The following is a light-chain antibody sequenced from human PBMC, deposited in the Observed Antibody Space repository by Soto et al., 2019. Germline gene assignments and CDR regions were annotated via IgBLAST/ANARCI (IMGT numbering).Light chain of an antibody. V-gene: IGLV1-44*01. CDR2: SNN. J-gene: IGLJ1*01. CDR3: AAWDDSLNGHV. Sequence: QSALTQPPSASGTPGQRVTISWSGSSSNIGSNTVNWYQQLPGTAPKLLIYSNNQRPSGVPDRFSGSKSGTSASLAISGLQSGDEAAYYCAAWDDSLNGHVFGTGTKVTVL. CDR1: SSNIGSNT.